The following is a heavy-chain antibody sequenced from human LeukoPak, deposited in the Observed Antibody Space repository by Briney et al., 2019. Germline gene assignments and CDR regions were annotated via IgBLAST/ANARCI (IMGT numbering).Heavy chain of an antibody. CDR1: GFTFSSYA. CDR2: VLASGGRT. Sequence: GGSLRLSCAASGFTFSSYAMGWVRQPPGKGLEWVSAVLASGGRTFYADSVKGRFTISRDNSKNTLYLQMNSLRAEDTAVYYCAKGPGYYYDSSGYCNYWGQGTLVTVSS. J-gene: IGHJ4*02. D-gene: IGHD3-22*01. CDR3: AKGPGYYYDSSGYCNY. V-gene: IGHV3-23*01.